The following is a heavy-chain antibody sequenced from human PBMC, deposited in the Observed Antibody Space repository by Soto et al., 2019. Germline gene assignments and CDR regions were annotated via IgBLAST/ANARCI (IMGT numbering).Heavy chain of an antibody. CDR2: ISSSSSTT. J-gene: IGHJ3*02. V-gene: IGHV3-48*02. D-gene: IGHD3-10*01. Sequence: GGSLRLSCAASGFTFSSYSMNWVRQAPGKGLEWVSYISSSSSTTYYADSVKGRFTISRDNAKNSLYLQMNSLRDEDTAVYYCARAYRMVRGVIVRTQAFDIWGQGTMVTVSS. CDR1: GFTFSSYS. CDR3: ARAYRMVRGVIVRTQAFDI.